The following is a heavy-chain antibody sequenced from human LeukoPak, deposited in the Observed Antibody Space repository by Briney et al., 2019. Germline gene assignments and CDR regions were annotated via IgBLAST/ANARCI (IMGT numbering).Heavy chain of an antibody. CDR1: GFTSSSYG. Sequence: GGSLRLSCAASGFTSSSYGMHWVRQAPGKGLEWVAFIRYDGSNKYYADSVKGRFTISRDNSKNTLYLQMNSLRVEDTAVYYCAKDKKQLVRGDAFDIWGQGTMVTVSS. CDR2: IRYDGSNK. CDR3: AKDKKQLVRGDAFDI. D-gene: IGHD6-6*01. J-gene: IGHJ3*02. V-gene: IGHV3-30*02.